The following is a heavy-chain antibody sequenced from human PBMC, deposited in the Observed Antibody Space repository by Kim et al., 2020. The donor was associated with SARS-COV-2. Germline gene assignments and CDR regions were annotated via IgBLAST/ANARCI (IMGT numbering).Heavy chain of an antibody. J-gene: IGHJ1*01. Sequence: ASVKVSCKASGYTLTGEFIHWVRQAPGQGLEWMGWINPKSRGTSYAQKFQGRVTLTTDTSINTAYMELNSLTSDDTALYFCAREVVAPALARWLQDWGQGTLVTVSS. D-gene: IGHD2-21*02. CDR3: AREVVAPALARWLQD. CDR1: GYTLTGEF. V-gene: IGHV1-2*02. CDR2: INPKSRGT.